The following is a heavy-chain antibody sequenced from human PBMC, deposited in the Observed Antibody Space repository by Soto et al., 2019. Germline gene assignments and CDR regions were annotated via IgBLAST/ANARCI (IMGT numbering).Heavy chain of an antibody. Sequence: QVQLVESGGGVVQPERSLRLSCAASGFPFSSYGMHWVRQAPGKGLDWVAVIWYDGSNKDYAESVKGRFTISRDNSKNTLYLQINSLRADDTAVYYCASSINWGQGTLVTVSS. CDR2: IWYDGSNK. V-gene: IGHV3-33*01. CDR1: GFPFSSYG. J-gene: IGHJ4*02. CDR3: ASSIN.